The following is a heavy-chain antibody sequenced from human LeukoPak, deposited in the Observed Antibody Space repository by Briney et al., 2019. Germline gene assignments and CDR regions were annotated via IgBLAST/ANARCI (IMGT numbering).Heavy chain of an antibody. CDR1: GFTFSSYW. J-gene: IGHJ4*02. V-gene: IGHV3-7*03. CDR2: IKQDGSEK. CDR3: ARVGCSYGSDFDY. Sequence: PGGSLRLSCAASGFTFSSYWMSWVRQAPGKGLEWVANIKQDGSEKYYVDSVKGRFTISRDNAKNSLYLQMNSLRAEDTAVYYCARVGCSYGSDFDYWGQGTLVTVSS. D-gene: IGHD5-18*01.